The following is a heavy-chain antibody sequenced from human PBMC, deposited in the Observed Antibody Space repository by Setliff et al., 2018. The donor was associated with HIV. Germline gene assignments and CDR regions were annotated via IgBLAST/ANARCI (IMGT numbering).Heavy chain of an antibody. CDR1: GYSFTNYW. CDR3: ARLSGLYYYDTSGYYYGHYFDY. CDR2: IYPGDSDT. D-gene: IGHD3-22*01. Sequence: PGVSLKVSCKGYGYSFTNYWIGWVRQMPGKGLEWMGIIYPGDSDTRYSPSFQGQVTISADKSISTAYLQWSSLKASDTAMYYCARLSGLYYYDTSGYYYGHYFDYWGQGTLVTSPQ. V-gene: IGHV5-51*01. J-gene: IGHJ4*02.